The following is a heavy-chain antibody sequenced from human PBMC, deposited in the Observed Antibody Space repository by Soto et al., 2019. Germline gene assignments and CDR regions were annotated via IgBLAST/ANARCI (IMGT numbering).Heavy chain of an antibody. CDR3: ARGCSSCLIGFDT. Sequence: LRRTLSLTCVVSGGSVSSYYWWSWVRQSPEKGLEWIGEIFQSGKTAYNPSLKSRATISLDKSQNQFSLSLSSVTAADTAMYYCARGCSSCLIGFDTWGQGTLVTVSS. D-gene: IGHD6-19*01. J-gene: IGHJ3*02. V-gene: IGHV4-4*03. CDR2: IFQSGKT. CDR1: GGSVSSYYW.